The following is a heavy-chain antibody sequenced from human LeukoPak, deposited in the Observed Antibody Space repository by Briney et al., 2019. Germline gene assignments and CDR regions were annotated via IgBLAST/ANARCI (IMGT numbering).Heavy chain of an antibody. V-gene: IGHV4-30-4*01. J-gene: IGHJ4*02. CDR3: ASMVRGVMALGF. CDR1: GGSISSGDYY. D-gene: IGHD3-10*01. CDR2: IYYSGST. Sequence: SETLSLTCTVSGGSISSGDYYWSWIRQPPGKGLEWIGYIYYSGSTDYNPSLKSRVTISVDTSKNQFSLKLSSVTAADTAVYYCASMVRGVMALGFWGQGTLVTVSS.